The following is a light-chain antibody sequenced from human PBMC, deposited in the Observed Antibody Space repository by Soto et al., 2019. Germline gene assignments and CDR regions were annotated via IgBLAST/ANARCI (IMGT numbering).Light chain of an antibody. CDR2: DAS. CDR1: QSISSN. Sequence: TVITLSPAALSVSPGERATLSCRASQSISSNLAWFQQTPGQAPRLLIYDASTMATGFPARFSGSGSGTEFTLTISSLQSEDFAVYYCQQYNNWPLTFGGGAKVDI. CDR3: QQYNNWPLT. J-gene: IGKJ4*01. V-gene: IGKV3-15*01.